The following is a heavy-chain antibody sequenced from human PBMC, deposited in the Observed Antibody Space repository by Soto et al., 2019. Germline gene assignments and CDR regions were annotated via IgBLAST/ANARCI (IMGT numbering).Heavy chain of an antibody. CDR2: INTNTGNP. Sequence: QVQLVESGGGVVQPGRSLRLSCAASGFTFSSYAMNWVRQAPGQGLEWMGWINTNTGNPTYAQGFTGRFVFSLDTSVSTAYLQICSLKAEDTAVYYCARDDPITIFGVVIPNIYYYYGMDVWGQGTTVTVSS. J-gene: IGHJ6*02. D-gene: IGHD3-3*01. CDR3: ARDDPITIFGVVIPNIYYYYGMDV. CDR1: GFTFSSYA. V-gene: IGHV7-4-1*01.